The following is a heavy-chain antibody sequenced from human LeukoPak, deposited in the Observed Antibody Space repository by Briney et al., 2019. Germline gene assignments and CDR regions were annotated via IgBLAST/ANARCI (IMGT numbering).Heavy chain of an antibody. CDR2: INPNSGGT. CDR3: ARDQGGSSSSLDY. CDR1: GYTFTGYY. D-gene: IGHD6-6*01. Sequence: EASVKVSCKASGYTFTGYYMHWVRQAPGQGLEWMGWINPNSGGTNYAQKFQGRVTMTRDTSISTAYMELSRLRSGDTAVYYCARDQGGSSSSLDYWGQGTLVTVSS. V-gene: IGHV1-2*02. J-gene: IGHJ4*02.